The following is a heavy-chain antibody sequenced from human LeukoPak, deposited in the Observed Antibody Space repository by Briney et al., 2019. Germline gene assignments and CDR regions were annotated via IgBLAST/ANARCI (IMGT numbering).Heavy chain of an antibody. CDR3: ARGSGEAAAYY. CDR2: IIPILGIA. CDR1: GGTFSSYA. V-gene: IGHV1-69*04. D-gene: IGHD6-13*01. J-gene: IGHJ4*02. Sequence: SVKVSCKASGGTFSSYAISWVRQAPGQGLEWMGRIIPILGIANYAQKFQGRVTITADKSTSTAYIELSSLRSEDTAVYYCARGSGEAAAYYWGQGTLVTVSS.